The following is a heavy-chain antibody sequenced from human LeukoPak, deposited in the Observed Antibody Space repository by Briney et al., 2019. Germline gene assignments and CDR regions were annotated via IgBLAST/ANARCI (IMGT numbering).Heavy chain of an antibody. Sequence: PSETLSLNCTVSGGSISSYYWSWIRQPPGKGLEWIGSIYHSVSTYYNPSLKSRVTISVDTSKNQFSLKLSSVTAADTGVYYCARHKYSGSFDYWGQGTLVTVSS. CDR3: ARHKYSGSFDY. J-gene: IGHJ4*02. D-gene: IGHD1-26*01. CDR2: IYHSVST. V-gene: IGHV4-59*08. CDR1: GGSISSYY.